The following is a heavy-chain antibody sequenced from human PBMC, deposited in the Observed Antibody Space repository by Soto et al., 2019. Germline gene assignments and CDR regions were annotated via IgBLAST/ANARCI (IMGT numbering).Heavy chain of an antibody. CDR2: ISTYNGNT. CDR3: AGRGFRGSASYRGDY. D-gene: IGHD3-10*01. J-gene: IGHJ4*02. V-gene: IGHV1-18*01. Sequence: QVQLVQSGGEVMMPGASVKVSCKASGYTFTNFGIIWVRQGPGQGLEWMGWISTYNGNTNYAQKFQGRVTMPTDTSTTTAYMELRRMGSDDTAVDYGAGRGFRGSASYRGDYWGKGTLVTVSS. CDR1: GYTFTNFG.